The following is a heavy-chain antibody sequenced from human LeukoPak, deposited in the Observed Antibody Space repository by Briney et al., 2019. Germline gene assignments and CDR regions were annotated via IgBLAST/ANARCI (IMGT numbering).Heavy chain of an antibody. CDR2: ISTSSSYI. Sequence: GGSLRLSCAASGFTFSSYSMSWGRQAPGKGLEWVSSISTSSSYIYYADSVKGRFTISRDNSKNTLYLQMNSLRAEDTAVYYCANLEHVTGTTNAFDIWGQGTMVTVSS. D-gene: IGHD1-7*01. CDR3: ANLEHVTGTTNAFDI. CDR1: GFTFSSYS. J-gene: IGHJ3*02. V-gene: IGHV3-21*04.